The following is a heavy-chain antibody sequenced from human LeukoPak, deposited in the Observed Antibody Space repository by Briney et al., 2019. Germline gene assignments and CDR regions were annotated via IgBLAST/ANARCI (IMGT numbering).Heavy chain of an antibody. CDR1: GSTFSTYA. V-gene: IGHV3-23*01. CDR2: ITANGGST. Sequence: GGSLRLSCAASGSTFSTYAMTWVRQAPAKGLEWVSSITANGGSTYYADSVKGRFTISRDNSKNTLYLQMNSLRADDTAVYHCARDSGSYLQPTDYWGQGTLVTVSS. CDR3: ARDSGSYLQPTDY. J-gene: IGHJ4*02. D-gene: IGHD1-26*01.